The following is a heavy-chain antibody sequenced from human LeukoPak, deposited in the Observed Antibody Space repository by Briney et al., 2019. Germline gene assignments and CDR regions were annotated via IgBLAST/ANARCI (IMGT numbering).Heavy chain of an antibody. CDR1: GFTFSSYG. CDR3: ARDLGWLLLDY. D-gene: IGHD1-26*01. J-gene: IGHJ4*02. V-gene: IGHV3-30*03. CDR2: ISYDGSHK. Sequence: GGSLRLSCAASGFTFSSYGMHWVRQAPGKGLDWVAVISYDGSHKYYADSVKGRFTISRDNAKNSVYLQMNSLRVEDTAVYYCARDLGWLLLDYWGQGTLVTVSS.